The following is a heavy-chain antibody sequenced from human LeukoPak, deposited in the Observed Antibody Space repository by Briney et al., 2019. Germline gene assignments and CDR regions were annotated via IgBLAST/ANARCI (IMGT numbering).Heavy chain of an antibody. CDR1: GGSISSYY. CDR2: IYYSGST. V-gene: IGHV4-59*01. CDR3: ARELGRRELPPYYFDY. J-gene: IGHJ4*02. Sequence: SETLSLTCTVSGGSISSYYWSWIRQPPGKGLEWTGYIYYSGSTNYNPSLKSRVTISVDTSKNQFSLKLSSVTAADTAVYYCARELGRRELPPYYFDYWGQGTLVTVSS. D-gene: IGHD1-26*01.